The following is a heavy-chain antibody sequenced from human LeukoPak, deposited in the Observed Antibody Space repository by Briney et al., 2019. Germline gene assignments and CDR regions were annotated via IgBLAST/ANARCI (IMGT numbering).Heavy chain of an antibody. CDR2: ISGSSSSI. CDR1: GFTFSSGA. V-gene: IGHV3-48*04. CDR3: ARDYDGGGYYIDLDY. J-gene: IGHJ4*02. D-gene: IGHD3-22*01. Sequence: GGSLRLSCATSGFTFSSGALTWFGQAPGKGLKGVSSISGSSSSIKYADSVKGRFTISRDNAKNSLYLQMNSLRAEDTAVYYCARDYDGGGYYIDLDYWGQGTLVTVSS.